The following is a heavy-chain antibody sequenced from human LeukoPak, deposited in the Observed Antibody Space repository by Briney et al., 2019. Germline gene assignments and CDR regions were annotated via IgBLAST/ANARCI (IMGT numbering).Heavy chain of an antibody. CDR3: ARDERYSYGDNHYPDLGF. Sequence: GASVKGSCKASGYTFTGYFLFWVRQAPGQGVEWMGWINPISCATKYAQNFQGRVTLTSDTSIRTTYMELSSLRSDDTAVYYCARDERYSYGDNHYPDLGFWGQGTPVTVSS. V-gene: IGHV1-2*02. CDR1: GYTFTGYF. CDR2: INPISCAT. J-gene: IGHJ4*02. D-gene: IGHD4/OR15-4a*01.